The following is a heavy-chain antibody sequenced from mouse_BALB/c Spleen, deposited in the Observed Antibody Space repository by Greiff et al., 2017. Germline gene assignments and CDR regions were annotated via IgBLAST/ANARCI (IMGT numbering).Heavy chain of an antibody. Sequence: QVQLKESGPGLVAPSQSLSITCTVSGFSLTSYGVHWVRQPPGKGLEWLGVIWAGGSTNYNSALMSRLSISKDNSKSQVFLKMNSLQTDDTAMYYCASAYYGNPWYFDVWGAGTTVTVSS. CDR3: ASAYYGNPWYFDV. D-gene: IGHD2-10*01. V-gene: IGHV2-9*02. CDR2: IWAGGST. CDR1: GFSLTSYG. J-gene: IGHJ1*01.